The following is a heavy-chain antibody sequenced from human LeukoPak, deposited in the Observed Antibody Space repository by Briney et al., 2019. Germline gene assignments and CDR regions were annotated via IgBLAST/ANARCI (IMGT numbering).Heavy chain of an antibody. V-gene: IGHV3-74*01. CDR2: IKSDGSFT. CDR1: GFTFSSHW. CDR3: ARGTGAFDI. Sequence: GGSLRLSCVASGFTFSSHWMHWVRQAPGKGLVWVSHIKSDGSFTNYADSVKGRFTISRDNAKSTLYLQMNSLRPEDTAVYYCARGTGAFDIWGQGTKVTVSS. J-gene: IGHJ3*02. D-gene: IGHD1-1*01.